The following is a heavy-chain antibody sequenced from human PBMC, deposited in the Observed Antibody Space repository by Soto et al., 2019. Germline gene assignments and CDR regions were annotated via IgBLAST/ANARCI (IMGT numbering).Heavy chain of an antibody. J-gene: IGHJ6*02. CDR1: GGSFSGYY. CDR2: INHSGST. Sequence: ATLSLTLAVCGGSFSGYYWSWIRQPPGKGLEWIGEINHSGSTNYNPSLKSRVTISVDTSKNQFSLKLSSVTAADTAVYYCARGGKPRWGYYYYGMDVWGQGTTVTVSS. D-gene: IGHD1-1*01. V-gene: IGHV4-34*01. CDR3: ARGGKPRWGYYYYGMDV.